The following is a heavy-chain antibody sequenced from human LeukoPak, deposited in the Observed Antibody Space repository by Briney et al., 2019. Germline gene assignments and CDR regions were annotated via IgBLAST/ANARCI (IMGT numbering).Heavy chain of an antibody. CDR3: ARDHYCSSTSCYRYYYYYYGLDV. CDR2: ISSSSSTI. D-gene: IGHD2-2*01. J-gene: IGHJ6*02. V-gene: IGHV3-48*01. CDR1: GFTFSSYS. Sequence: GGSLRLSCAASGFTFSSYSMKWVRQAPGKGLEWVSYISSSSSTIYYADSVKGRFTISRDNAKNSLYLQMNSLRAEDTAVYYCARDHYCSSTSCYRYYYYYYGLDVWGQGTTVTVSS.